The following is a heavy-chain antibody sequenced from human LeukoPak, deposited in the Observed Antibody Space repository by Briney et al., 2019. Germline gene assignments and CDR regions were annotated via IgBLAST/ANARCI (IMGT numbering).Heavy chain of an antibody. CDR3: AREDSSGLDY. D-gene: IGHD6-19*01. CDR1: GITFSSYA. V-gene: IGHV3-23*01. Sequence: GGSLRLSCSASGITFSSYAMSWVRQAPGKGLEWVSGVSASGDTTYYAGSVKGRFTISRDNAKNTLYLQMNSLRAEDTAIYYCAREDSSGLDYWGQGTLVTVSS. J-gene: IGHJ4*02. CDR2: VSASGDTT.